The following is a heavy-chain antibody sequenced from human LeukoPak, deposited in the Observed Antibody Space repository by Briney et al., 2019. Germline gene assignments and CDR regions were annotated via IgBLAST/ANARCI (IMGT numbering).Heavy chain of an antibody. V-gene: IGHV1-2*02. J-gene: IGHJ4*02. CDR1: GYTFTGYY. Sequence: GASVKVSCKASGYTFTGYYLHWVRQAPGQGHEWMGWVNPHNADTNYAQRFQGRVTMTRDTSITTAYMVLSRLRSDDTAVYYCASVKDIVVGGGPYYFDYWGQGTLVTVSS. CDR2: VNPHNADT. D-gene: IGHD2-15*01. CDR3: ASVKDIVVGGGPYYFDY.